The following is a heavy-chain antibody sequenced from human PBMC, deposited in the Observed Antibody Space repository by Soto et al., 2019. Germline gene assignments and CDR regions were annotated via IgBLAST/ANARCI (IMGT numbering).Heavy chain of an antibody. CDR3: ASGQLGSDY. D-gene: IGHD6-13*01. CDR2: IYYSGST. V-gene: IGHV4-30-4*01. J-gene: IGHJ4*02. Sequence: SETLSLTCTVSGGSIRSGDYYWSWIRQPPGKGLEWIGYIYYSGSTYYNPSLKSRVTISVDTSKNQFSLKLRSVTAADTAVYYCASGQLGSDYWGQGTLVTVSS. CDR1: GGSIRSGDYY.